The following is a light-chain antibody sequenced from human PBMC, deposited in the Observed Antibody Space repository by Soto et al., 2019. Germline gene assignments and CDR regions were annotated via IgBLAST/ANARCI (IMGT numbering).Light chain of an antibody. CDR1: SSNIGNNY. CDR3: GTWDSSLSAGV. J-gene: IGLJ2*01. V-gene: IGLV1-51*02. Sequence: QSVLTQPPSVSAAPGQGVTISCSGSSSNIGNNYVSWYRQFPGTAPKLLICEDDKRPPGIPDRFSGSKSGSSATLAITGIQTGDEADYYCGTWDSSLSAGVFGGGTKVTVL. CDR2: EDD.